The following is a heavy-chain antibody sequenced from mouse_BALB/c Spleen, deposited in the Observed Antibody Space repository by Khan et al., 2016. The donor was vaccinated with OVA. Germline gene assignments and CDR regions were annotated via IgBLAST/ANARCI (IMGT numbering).Heavy chain of an antibody. CDR3: ARSTDRYAFVY. J-gene: IGHJ3*01. D-gene: IGHD2-14*01. CDR2: MIYTGYT. CDR1: GDSITSGY. Sequence: EVQLQESGPSLVKPSQTLSLTCSVTGDSITSGYWSWIRKFPGNKLEYMGYMIYTGYTYYNPSLKSRISITRHTSKNQYYLQLNSVTTEDTATDYCARSTDRYAFVYWGQGTLVTVSA. V-gene: IGHV3-8*02.